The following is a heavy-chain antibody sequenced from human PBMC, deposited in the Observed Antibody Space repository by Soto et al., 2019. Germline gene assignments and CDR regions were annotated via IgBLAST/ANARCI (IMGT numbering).Heavy chain of an antibody. J-gene: IGHJ4*02. CDR3: ARDGSHYDVDY. V-gene: IGHV3-33*01. D-gene: IGHD4-4*01. CDR2: IWNDGSTT. CDR1: GFSFSPSG. Sequence: LVESGGGVAQPGRSLRLSCATSGFSFSPSGMHWVRQAPGKGLEWVAIIWNDGSTTYYADSVKGRFTISRDNSKNTVYLQMTSLRDEDTAVYYCARDGSHYDVDYWGQGTQVTVSS.